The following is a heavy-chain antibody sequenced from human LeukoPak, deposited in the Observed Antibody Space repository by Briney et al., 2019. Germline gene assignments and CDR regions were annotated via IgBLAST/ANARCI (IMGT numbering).Heavy chain of an antibody. CDR2: ISHDGTVQ. CDR1: GFTSIAYA. J-gene: IGHJ4*02. D-gene: IGHD5-18*01. Sequence: GGSLRLSCVGSGFTSIAYALTWARQAPGKGLEWVAVISHDGTVQHYADSVKGRFTISRDNSDNTLYLQMNSLRDEDTAMYYCAKEGTAMASSYFDYWGQGTLITVSS. V-gene: IGHV3-30*18. CDR3: AKEGTAMASSYFDY.